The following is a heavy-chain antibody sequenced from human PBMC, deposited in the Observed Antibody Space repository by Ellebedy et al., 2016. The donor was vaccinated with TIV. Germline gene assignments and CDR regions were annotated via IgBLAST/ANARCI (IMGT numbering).Heavy chain of an antibody. V-gene: IGHV3-30*18. CDR3: AKDSGYQNYVRFDS. CDR1: GFTFTSFG. J-gene: IGHJ4*02. CDR2: ISHDGGNK. Sequence: GESLKISCAASGFTFTSFGMHWVRLAPGKGLEWVAVISHDGGNKCYADSVKGRFTISRDDSKNTMYLQMRSLRAEDTAVYYCAKDSGYQNYVRFDSWGPGTPVTVSS. D-gene: IGHD5-12*01.